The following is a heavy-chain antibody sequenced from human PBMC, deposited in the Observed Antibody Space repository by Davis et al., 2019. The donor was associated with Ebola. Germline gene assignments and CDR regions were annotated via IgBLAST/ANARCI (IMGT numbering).Heavy chain of an antibody. CDR3: ARGKTTVITN. CDR1: GFTFSSYA. J-gene: IGHJ4*02. D-gene: IGHD4-17*01. Sequence: GSLRLSCAASGFTFSSYAMSWVRQPPGKGLEWIGEINHSGSTNYNPSLKSRVTISVDTSKNQFSLKLSSVTAADTAVYYCARGKTTVITNWGQGTLVTVSS. V-gene: IGHV4-34*01. CDR2: INHSGST.